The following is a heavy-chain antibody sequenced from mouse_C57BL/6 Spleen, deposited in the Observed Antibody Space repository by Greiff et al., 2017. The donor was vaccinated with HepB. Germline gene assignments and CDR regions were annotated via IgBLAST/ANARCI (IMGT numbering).Heavy chain of an antibody. CDR3: ASGGNGFDY. Sequence: EVKLVESGGGLVKPGGSLKLSCAASGFTFSDYGMHWVRQAPEKGLEWVAYISSGSSTIYYADTVKGRFTISRDNAKNTLFLHMTSLRSEDTAMYYCASGGNGFDYWGQGTTLTVSS. CDR2: ISSGSSTI. CDR1: GFTFSDYG. V-gene: IGHV5-17*01. D-gene: IGHD2-1*01. J-gene: IGHJ2*01.